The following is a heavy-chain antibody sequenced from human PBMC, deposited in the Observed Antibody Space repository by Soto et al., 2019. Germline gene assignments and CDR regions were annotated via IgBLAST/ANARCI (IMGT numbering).Heavy chain of an antibody. CDR3: TTEIYDILTGYYPARFDP. Sequence: GGSLRLSCAASGFTFSNAWMNWVRQAPGKGLEWVGRIKSKTDGGSTDYAAPVKGRFTISRDDSKNTLYLQMNSLKTEDTAVYYCTTEIYDILTGYYPARFDPWGQGTLVTVSS. CDR2: IKSKTDGGST. D-gene: IGHD3-9*01. CDR1: GFTFSNAW. V-gene: IGHV3-15*07. J-gene: IGHJ5*02.